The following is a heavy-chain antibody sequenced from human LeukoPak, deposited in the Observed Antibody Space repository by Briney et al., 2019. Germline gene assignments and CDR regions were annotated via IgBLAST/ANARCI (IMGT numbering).Heavy chain of an antibody. Sequence: PGGSLRLSCAASGFTVSSSYMNWVRQAPGKGLEWVSVIYSGGSTYYADSVKGRFTISRDNSKNTLYLQMNSLRAEDTAVYYCARDLSSGWENSWGQGTLVTVSS. CDR1: GFTVSSSY. CDR3: ARDLSSGWENS. V-gene: IGHV3-53*01. D-gene: IGHD6-19*01. J-gene: IGHJ4*02. CDR2: IYSGGST.